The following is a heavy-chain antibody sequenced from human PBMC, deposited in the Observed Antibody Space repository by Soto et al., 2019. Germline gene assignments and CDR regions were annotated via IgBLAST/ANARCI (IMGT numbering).Heavy chain of an antibody. CDR1: GFTFSSYG. V-gene: IGHV3-30*18. CDR3: GKVQRSGWYGACVDY. CDR2: ISYDGSNK. D-gene: IGHD6-19*01. J-gene: IGHJ4*02. Sequence: QVQLVESGGGVVQPGRSLRLSCAASGFTFSSYGMHWVRQAPGKGLEWVAAISYDGSNKYYADSVKGRFTISRDNSKNPLYLQMDSVRAEGTGVYYWGKVQRSGWYGACVDYWGQGTLVTFSS.